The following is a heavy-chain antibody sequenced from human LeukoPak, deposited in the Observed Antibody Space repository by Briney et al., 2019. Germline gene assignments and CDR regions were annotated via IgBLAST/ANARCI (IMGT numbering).Heavy chain of an antibody. CDR3: ARSLVTTVFDY. V-gene: IGHV3-21*01. J-gene: IGHJ4*02. D-gene: IGHD4-17*01. CDR2: ISSSSSYI. CDR1: GFTFSSYS. Sequence: GGSLRLSCAASGFTFSSYSMNWVRQAPGKGLEWVSSISSSSSYIYYADSVKGRFTISRDNAKNSLYLQMNSLRAEDTAVYYCARSLVTTVFDYWGQGTLVTVSS.